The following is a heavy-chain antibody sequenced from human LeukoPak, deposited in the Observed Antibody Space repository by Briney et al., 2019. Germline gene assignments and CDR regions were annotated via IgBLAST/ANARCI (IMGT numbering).Heavy chain of an antibody. CDR1: GYTLTNYN. D-gene: IGHD4-23*01. CDR2: INTYKGDT. J-gene: IGHJ4*02. Sequence: ASVEVSCKASGYTLTNYNITWVRQAPGQGLEWMGWINTYKGDTLYAQKFQGRVTMTADTSTNTAYMELRSLRFDDTAVYYCAREFGHCYGDNCFYFFDTWGQGFRVTVSS. V-gene: IGHV1-18*01. CDR3: AREFGHCYGDNCFYFFDT.